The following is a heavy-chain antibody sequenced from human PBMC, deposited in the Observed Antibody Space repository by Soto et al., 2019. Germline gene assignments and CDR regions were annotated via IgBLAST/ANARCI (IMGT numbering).Heavy chain of an antibody. D-gene: IGHD6-19*01. V-gene: IGHV3-21*01. CDR3: ARCGYSSGWYIDY. CDR1: GFTFSSYA. J-gene: IGHJ4*02. CDR2: ISSSISYI. Sequence: GGSLRLSCAASGFTFSSYAMHWVRQAPGKGLEWVSSISSSISYIYYADSVKGRFTISRDNAKNSLYLQMNSLRAEDTAVYYCARCGYSSGWYIDYWGQGTLVTVSS.